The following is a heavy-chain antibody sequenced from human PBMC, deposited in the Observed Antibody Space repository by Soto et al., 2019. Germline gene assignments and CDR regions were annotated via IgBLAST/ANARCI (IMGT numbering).Heavy chain of an antibody. CDR3: TRAGGAYHDY. D-gene: IGHD3-16*01. CDR2: ISNDGSSK. CDR1: GFTFSNYA. J-gene: IGHJ4*02. Sequence: QVQLVESGGGVVQPGRSLRLSCAASGFTFSNYALHWVRQAPGQGLEWVAFISNDGSSKLYADSVQGRFTISRDNCKNTLHLELNSLKAEDTAICYCTRAGGAYHDYWGQGNLVTFSS. V-gene: IGHV3-30*04.